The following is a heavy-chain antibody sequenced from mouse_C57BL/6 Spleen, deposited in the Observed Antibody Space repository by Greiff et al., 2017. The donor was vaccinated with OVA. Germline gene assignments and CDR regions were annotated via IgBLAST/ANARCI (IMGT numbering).Heavy chain of an antibody. V-gene: IGHV1-26*01. CDR1: GYTFTDYY. CDR3: ARGGYSNYLDY. Sequence: VQLQQSGPELVKPGASVKISCKASGYTFTDYYMNWVKQSPGQSLEWIGDLNPNNGGTSYNQKFKGKATLTVDKSSSTAYMELRSLTSEDSAVYYCARGGYSNYLDYWGQGTTLTVSS. D-gene: IGHD2-5*01. CDR2: LNPNNGGT. J-gene: IGHJ2*01.